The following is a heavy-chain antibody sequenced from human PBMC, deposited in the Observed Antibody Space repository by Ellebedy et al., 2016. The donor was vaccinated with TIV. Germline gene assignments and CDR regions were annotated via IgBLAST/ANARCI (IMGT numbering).Heavy chain of an antibody. D-gene: IGHD3-22*01. CDR3: ARVVYDSSGYYYVGY. V-gene: IGHV4-59*01. CDR2: IYYSGST. CDR1: GGSISSYY. J-gene: IGHJ4*02. Sequence: SETLSLTCTVSGGSISSYYWSWIRQPPGKGLEWIGYIYYSGSTNYNLSLKSRVTISVDTSKNQFSLKLSSVTAADTAVYYCARVVYDSSGYYYVGYWGQGTLVTVSS.